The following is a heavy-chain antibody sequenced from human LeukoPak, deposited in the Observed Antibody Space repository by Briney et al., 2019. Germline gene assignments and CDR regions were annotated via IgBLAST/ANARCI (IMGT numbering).Heavy chain of an antibody. V-gene: IGHV3-33*01. CDR3: ARELSRAGTNYYYGMDV. D-gene: IGHD6-19*01. CDR2: IWYDGSNK. Sequence: PGGSLRLSCAASGFTFSSYGMHWVRQAPGKGLEWVAVIWYDGSNKYYADSVKGRFTISRDNSKNTLYLQMNSLRAEDTAAYYCARELSRAGTNYYYGMDVWGQGTTVTVSS. CDR1: GFTFSSYG. J-gene: IGHJ6*02.